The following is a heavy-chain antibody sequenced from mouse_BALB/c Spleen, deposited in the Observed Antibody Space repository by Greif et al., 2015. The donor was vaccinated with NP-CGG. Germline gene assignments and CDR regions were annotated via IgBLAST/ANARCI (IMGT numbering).Heavy chain of an antibody. V-gene: IGHV1-80*01. CDR3: AREDSGTPYFDV. J-gene: IGHJ1*01. CDR1: GYAFSSYW. D-gene: IGHD1-1*01. CDR2: IYPGDGDT. Sequence: QVQLQQSGAELVRPGSSVKISCKASGYAFSSYWMNWVKQRPGQGLGWIGQIYPGDGDTNYNGKFKGKATLTADKSSSTASMQLSSLTSEDSAVYFCAREDSGTPYFDVWGAGTTVTASS.